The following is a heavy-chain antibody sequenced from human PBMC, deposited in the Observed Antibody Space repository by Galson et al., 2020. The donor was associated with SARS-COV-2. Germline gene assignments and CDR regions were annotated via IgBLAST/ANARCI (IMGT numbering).Heavy chain of an antibody. V-gene: IGHV4-39*07. Sequence: ASETLSLTCTVSGGSITSSSYYWGWIRQPPGKGLEWIGSIFYTGYTYSNPSLKSRVTISVHTSKNQFSLKLSSVTAADTAFYYCASWNGSVAGTAFDYWGQGTLVTVSS. CDR2: IFYTGYT. CDR1: GGSITSSSYY. CDR3: ASWNGSVAGTAFDY. J-gene: IGHJ4*02. D-gene: IGHD6-19*01.